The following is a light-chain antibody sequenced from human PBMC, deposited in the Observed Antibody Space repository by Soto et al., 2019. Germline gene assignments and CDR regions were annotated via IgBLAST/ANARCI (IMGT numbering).Light chain of an antibody. CDR3: LQHNSYPRT. CDR1: QTVTSNY. Sequence: EVVLTQSPGTLSLSPGERATLSCRASQTVTSNYLAWYQQKPGQAPRLLIYGASTRATDIPHRFSGSGSGTDFTLTISRLEPEDFATYYCLQHNSYPRTFGQGTKVEIK. J-gene: IGKJ1*01. V-gene: IGKV3-20*01. CDR2: GAS.